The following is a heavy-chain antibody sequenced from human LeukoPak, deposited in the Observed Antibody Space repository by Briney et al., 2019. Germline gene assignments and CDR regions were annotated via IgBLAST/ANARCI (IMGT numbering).Heavy chain of an antibody. CDR2: IKSKTDGGTT. V-gene: IGHV3-15*01. Sequence: PGGSLRLSCAASGFTFSNAWMSWVRQAPGKGLEWVGRIKSKTDGGTTDYAAPVKGRFTISRDDSKNTLYLQMNSLKTEDTAVYYCTTDRRFGERNDYWGQGTLVTVSS. J-gene: IGHJ4*02. CDR1: GFTFSNAW. CDR3: TTDRRFGERNDY. D-gene: IGHD3-10*01.